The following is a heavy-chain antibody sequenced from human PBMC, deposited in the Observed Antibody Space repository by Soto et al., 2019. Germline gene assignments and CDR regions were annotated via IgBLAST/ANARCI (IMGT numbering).Heavy chain of an antibody. D-gene: IGHD3-3*01. J-gene: IGHJ4*02. CDR1: GFTFSSYA. CDR3: AKVMVPWGGYQYYFDY. Sequence: EVQLLESGGGLVQPGGSLRLSCAASGFTFSSYAMSWVRQAPGKGLEWVSAISGSGASTYYADSVKGRLTISRDNSKNTLYLQMNSLRAEDTAVYYCAKVMVPWGGYQYYFDYWGQGTLVTVSS. V-gene: IGHV3-23*01. CDR2: ISGSGAST.